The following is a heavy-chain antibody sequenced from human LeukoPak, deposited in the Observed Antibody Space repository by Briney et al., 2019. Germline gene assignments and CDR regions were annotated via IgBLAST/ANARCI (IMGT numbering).Heavy chain of an antibody. Sequence: PGGSLRLSCAASGFTFSSYAMHWVRQAPGQRLEWMGWINAGNGNTKYSQKFQGRVTITRDTSASTAYMELSSLRSEDTAVYYCARVLVRGVITSLGYWGQGTLVTVSS. CDR3: ARVLVRGVITSLGY. J-gene: IGHJ4*02. CDR1: GFTFSSYA. CDR2: INAGNGNT. D-gene: IGHD3-10*01. V-gene: IGHV1-3*01.